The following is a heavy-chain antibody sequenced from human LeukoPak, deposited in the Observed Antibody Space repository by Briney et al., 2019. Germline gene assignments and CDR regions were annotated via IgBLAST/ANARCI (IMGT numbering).Heavy chain of an antibody. D-gene: IGHD5-18*01. CDR3: ARHQGLYTATTAFAY. Sequence: PGGSLRLSCAASGFTFSDFAMSWIREAPGEGPEWGSYISSSGSTIYYADSVKGRFTISRDNAKNSLYLQMNSLRAEDTAVYYCARHQGLYTATTAFAYWGQGTLVTVSS. CDR1: GFTFSDFA. V-gene: IGHV3-11*01. J-gene: IGHJ4*02. CDR2: ISSSGSTI.